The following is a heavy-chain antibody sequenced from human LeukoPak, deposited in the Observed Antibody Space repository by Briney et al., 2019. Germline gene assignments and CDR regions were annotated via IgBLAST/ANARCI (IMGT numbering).Heavy chain of an antibody. Sequence: GGSLRLSCAASGFTFSSYAMSWVRQAPGKGLEWVAAISGSGSSTYYADSVKGRFTISRDNSKNTLYLQMNSLRAEDTAVYYCAKDRNPRPRGVWFDPWGQGTLVTVSS. J-gene: IGHJ5*02. D-gene: IGHD1-14*01. CDR3: AKDRNPRPRGVWFDP. CDR1: GFTFSSYA. CDR2: ISGSGSST. V-gene: IGHV3-23*01.